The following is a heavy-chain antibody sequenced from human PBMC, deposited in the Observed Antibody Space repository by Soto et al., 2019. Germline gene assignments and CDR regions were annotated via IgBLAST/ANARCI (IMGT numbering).Heavy chain of an antibody. J-gene: IGHJ4*02. CDR3: ARVRVASGWYNSPDY. CDR1: GYTFTGYN. V-gene: IGHV1-2*02. D-gene: IGHD6-19*01. Sequence: QVQLVQSGAEVKKPGASVKVSCKASGYTFTGYNMHWVRQAPGQGLEWMGWINPNSGATDFAQKFQGRVTMTRDTSISPAYMELSRLRSDDTAMYYCARVRVASGWYNSPDYWGQGTLVTVSS. CDR2: INPNSGAT.